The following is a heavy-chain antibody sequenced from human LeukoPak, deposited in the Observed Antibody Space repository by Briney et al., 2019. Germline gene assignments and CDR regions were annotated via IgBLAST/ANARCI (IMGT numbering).Heavy chain of an antibody. CDR3: ARGTYYYDSSGRSTNYDAFDI. CDR1: GFTFSDYH. D-gene: IGHD3-22*01. CDR2: IRSSGTAI. V-gene: IGHV3-11*01. Sequence: GGSLRLSCAASGFTFSDYHMSWIRQAPGKGLECLSYIRSSGTAIYYADSVKGRFTISRDNAKDSLYLQMNSLGAEDTAVYYCARGTYYYDSSGRSTNYDAFDIWGQGTMVTVSS. J-gene: IGHJ3*02.